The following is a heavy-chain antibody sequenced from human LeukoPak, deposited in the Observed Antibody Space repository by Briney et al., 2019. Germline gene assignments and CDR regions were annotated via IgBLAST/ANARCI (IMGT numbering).Heavy chain of an antibody. J-gene: IGHJ4*02. CDR2: ISGTGGST. CDR3: ARERPSYYYDSSGPFDY. D-gene: IGHD3-22*01. Sequence: GGSLRLSCAASGFTFSSYAMSWVRQAPGKGLEWVSTISGTGGSTYYADSVKGQFTISRDNSKNTLYLQMNSLRDEDTAVYYCARERPSYYYDSSGPFDYWGQGTLVTVSS. V-gene: IGHV3-23*01. CDR1: GFTFSSYA.